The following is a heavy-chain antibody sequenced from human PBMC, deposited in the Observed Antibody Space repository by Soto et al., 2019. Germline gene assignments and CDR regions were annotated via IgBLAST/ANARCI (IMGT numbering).Heavy chain of an antibody. V-gene: IGHV4-30-2*01. D-gene: IGHD2-21*02. J-gene: IGHJ5*02. CDR2: IFQFVTN. Sequence: WTWIRQPPGKGLECVDYIFQFVTNSSFPSLKSRVTISLDRSRSQFSLGLRSLTAADTAVYLCAREGQGPSIVGTALYWFDPWGQGPLVTVSS. CDR3: AREGQGPSIVGTALYWFDP.